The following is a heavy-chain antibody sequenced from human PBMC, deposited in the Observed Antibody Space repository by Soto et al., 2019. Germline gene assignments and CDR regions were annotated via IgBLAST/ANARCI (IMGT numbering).Heavy chain of an antibody. CDR2: IGGSGGNR. CDR1: GFTFNAYA. J-gene: IGHJ5*02. Sequence: EVQLLESGGGLVQPGGSLRLSCAASGFTFNAYAMTWVRQAPGKGLEWVSAIGGSGGNRYYADSVRGRFTISRDNSKDTVDLKRNSLRVGDTPVYYCPRGPPHNITPVDTGGQGILVTVSS. D-gene: IGHD1-1*01. CDR3: PRGPPHNITPVDT. V-gene: IGHV3-23*01.